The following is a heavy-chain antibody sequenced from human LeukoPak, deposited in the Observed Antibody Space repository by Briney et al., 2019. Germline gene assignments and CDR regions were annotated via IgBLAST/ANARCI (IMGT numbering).Heavy chain of an antibody. Sequence: SGGSLRLSCAASGFTFSSYGMHRVRQAPGKGLEWVAFIHYDGSYKYYADSVKGRFTISRDNSKNTLYLQMNSLRAEDTAVYYCASQRRDSNSSPFRYHFDYWGQGSLVTVSS. CDR1: GFTFSSYG. CDR3: ASQRRDSNSSPFRYHFDY. D-gene: IGHD6-6*01. V-gene: IGHV3-30*02. CDR2: IHYDGSYK. J-gene: IGHJ4*02.